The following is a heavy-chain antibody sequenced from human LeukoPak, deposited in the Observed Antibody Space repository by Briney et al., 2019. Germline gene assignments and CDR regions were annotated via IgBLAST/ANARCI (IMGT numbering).Heavy chain of an antibody. Sequence: SETLSLTCTVSGGSISSSSYYWGWIRQPPGKGLEWIGSIYYSGSTYYNPSLKSRVTISVDTSKNQFSLKLSSVTAADTAVYYCAGGEKQWLVQTYDYWGQGTLVTVSS. J-gene: IGHJ4*02. D-gene: IGHD6-19*01. V-gene: IGHV4-39*07. CDR3: AGGEKQWLVQTYDY. CDR2: IYYSGST. CDR1: GGSISSSSYY.